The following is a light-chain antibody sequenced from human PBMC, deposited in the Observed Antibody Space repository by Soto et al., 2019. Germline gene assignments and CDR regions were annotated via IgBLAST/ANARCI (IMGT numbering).Light chain of an antibody. J-gene: IGLJ2*01. CDR3: EAWDDSLNGVV. CDR2: SND. CDR1: SSNIGTYT. V-gene: IGLV1-44*01. Sequence: QSALTQPPSASATPGQGVSISCSGSSSNIGTYTVNWYQQLPGTSPKLLIYSNDQRPSGVPDRFSGSKSGTSASLAISGLQSEDEGDYYCEAWDDSLNGVVFGGGTKLTVL.